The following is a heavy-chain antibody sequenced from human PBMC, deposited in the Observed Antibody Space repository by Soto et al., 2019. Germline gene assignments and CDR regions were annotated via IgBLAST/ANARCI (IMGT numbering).Heavy chain of an antibody. CDR3: AKELLCRSWSVVVLSYFDY. D-gene: IGHD6-13*01. CDR2: ISGSGGST. Sequence: EVQLLESGGGLVQPGGSLRLSCAASGFTFSSYAMSWVRQAPGKGLEWVSAISGSGGSTYYADSVKGRFTISRDNSKNTLYLEMNSLRAEDTAVYYCAKELLCRSWSVVVLSYFDYWGQGTLVTVSS. CDR1: GFTFSSYA. V-gene: IGHV3-23*01. J-gene: IGHJ4*02.